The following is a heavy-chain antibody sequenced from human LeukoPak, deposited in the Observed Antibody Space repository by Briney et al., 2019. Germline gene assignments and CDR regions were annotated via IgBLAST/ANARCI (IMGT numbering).Heavy chain of an antibody. CDR1: GFTFSNYD. V-gene: IGHV3-13*01. J-gene: IGHJ4*02. CDR3: ATDSSGYYYNYFDY. CDR2: IGTAGDT. D-gene: IGHD3-22*01. Sequence: GGSLRLSCAASGFTFSNYDMHWVRQATGKGLEWVSAIGTAGDTYYPGSVKGRFTISRENAKNSLYLQMNSLRAEDTAVYYCATDSSGYYYNYFDYWGQGTLVTVSS.